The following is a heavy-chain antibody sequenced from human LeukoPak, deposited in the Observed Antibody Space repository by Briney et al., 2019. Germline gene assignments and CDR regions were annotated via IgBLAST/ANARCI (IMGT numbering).Heavy chain of an antibody. CDR3: ARTYYYGSGSYYNKYYFDY. CDR1: GGSIGSYY. D-gene: IGHD3-10*01. J-gene: IGHJ4*02. Sequence: SETLSLTCTVSGGSIGSYYWSWIRQPPGKGLEWIGYIYYSGSTNYNPSLKSRVTISVAPSKNQFSLKLSSVTAADTAVYYCARTYYYGSGSYYNKYYFDYWGQGTLVTVSS. CDR2: IYYSGST. V-gene: IGHV4-59*08.